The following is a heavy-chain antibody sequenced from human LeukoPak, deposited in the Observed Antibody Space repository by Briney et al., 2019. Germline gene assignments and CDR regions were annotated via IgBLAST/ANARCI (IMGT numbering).Heavy chain of an antibody. Sequence: GGSLRLSCAASGFTFSSYSMNWVSQAPGKGLEWVSSISSSSSYIYYADSVKGRFTISRDNAKNSLYLQMNSLRAEDTAVYYCALGDYGAPFDYWGQGTLVTVSS. J-gene: IGHJ4*02. V-gene: IGHV3-21*01. CDR3: ALGDYGAPFDY. CDR1: GFTFSSYS. D-gene: IGHD4-17*01. CDR2: ISSSSSYI.